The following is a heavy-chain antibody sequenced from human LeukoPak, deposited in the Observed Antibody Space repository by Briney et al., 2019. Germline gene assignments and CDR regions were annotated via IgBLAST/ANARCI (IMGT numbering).Heavy chain of an antibody. D-gene: IGHD3-22*01. CDR1: GYIFTSYG. CDR3: ARVQPHRIYYDDSDYPTRNDY. V-gene: IGHV1-18*01. J-gene: IGHJ4*02. CDR2: ISVYNGNT. Sequence: ASVKVSCKASGYIFTSYGIRWVRQAPRQGLEWMGWISVYNGNTNYVQKFQDRVTMTTDTSTSTAYMELRSLRSDDTAVYYCARVQPHRIYYDDSDYPTRNDYWGQGTLVTVSS.